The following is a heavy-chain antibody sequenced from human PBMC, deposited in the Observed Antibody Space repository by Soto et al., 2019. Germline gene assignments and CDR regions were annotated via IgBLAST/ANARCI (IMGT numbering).Heavy chain of an antibody. CDR1: GYTFTSYG. D-gene: IGHD1-1*01. CDR2: ISAHKGNT. J-gene: IGHJ4*02. V-gene: IGHV1-18*01. CDR3: AGGRYGDY. Sequence: QVHLVQSGAEVKKPGASVKVSCKASGYTFTSYGITWVRQARGQGLGWMGWISAHKGNTDYAQKLQGRVIVTRDTSTSTAYMELRCLISDDTAVYYCAGGRYGDYWGQGALVTVSS.